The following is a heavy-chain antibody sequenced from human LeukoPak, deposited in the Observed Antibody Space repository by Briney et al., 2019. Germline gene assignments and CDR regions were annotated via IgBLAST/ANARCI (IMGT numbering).Heavy chain of an antibody. J-gene: IGHJ6*04. D-gene: IGHD6-13*01. V-gene: IGHV1-3*01. CDR3: AREELVPYGMDV. CDR2: INAGNGDT. Sequence: ASVKVSCKASGYTFTNYVIHWVRQAPGQRLESMGWINAGNGDTKYSQKFQGRVTITRDTFASTAYMELSSLRSEDTAVYYCAREELVPYGMDVWGKGTTVTVSS. CDR1: GYTFTNYV.